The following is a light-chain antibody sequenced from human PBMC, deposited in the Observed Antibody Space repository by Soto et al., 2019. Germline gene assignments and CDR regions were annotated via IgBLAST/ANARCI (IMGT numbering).Light chain of an antibody. J-gene: IGKJ5*01. CDR2: GAS. Sequence: EIVLTQSPGTLSLSPWERATLSCMASQIVSNNYLAWYQQKPGQAPRLLISGASTRATGFPDRFSGSGSGTDFTLTISRLEPEDFAFYYCQQYGSSPQTFGQGTRLEIK. V-gene: IGKV3-20*01. CDR1: QIVSNNY. CDR3: QQYGSSPQT.